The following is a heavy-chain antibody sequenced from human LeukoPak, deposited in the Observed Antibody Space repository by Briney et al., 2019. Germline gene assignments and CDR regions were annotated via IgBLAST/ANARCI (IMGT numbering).Heavy chain of an antibody. V-gene: IGHV4-59*01. CDR3: ARGLWFGDYYYYGMDV. CDR2: IYYSGST. Sequence: KSSETLSLTCTVSGGSISSYYWSWIRQPPGKGLEWIGYIYYSGSTNYNPSLKSRVTISVDTSKNQFSLKLSSVTAADTAVYYCARGLWFGDYYYYGMDVWGQGTTVTVSS. D-gene: IGHD3-10*01. CDR1: GGSISSYY. J-gene: IGHJ6*02.